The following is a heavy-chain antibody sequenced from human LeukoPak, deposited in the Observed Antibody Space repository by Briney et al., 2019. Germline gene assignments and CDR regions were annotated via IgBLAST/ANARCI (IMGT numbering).Heavy chain of an antibody. J-gene: IGHJ4*02. Sequence: ASVKVSCKVSGYTLTELSMHWVRQAPGKGLEWMGGFDPEDGETIYAQKFQGRVTMTEDTSTDTAYMELSSLRSEDTAVYYCALGLHYGSGSYNIGWGQGTLVTVSS. D-gene: IGHD3-10*01. CDR3: ALGLHYGSGSYNIG. CDR2: FDPEDGET. CDR1: GYTLTELS. V-gene: IGHV1-24*01.